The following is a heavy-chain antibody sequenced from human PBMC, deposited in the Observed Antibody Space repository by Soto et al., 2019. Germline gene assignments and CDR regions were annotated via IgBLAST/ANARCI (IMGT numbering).Heavy chain of an antibody. CDR2: ISNSGST. CDR1: GASISSGSYY. V-gene: IGHV4-31*03. CDR3: ARAVYSNHVY. J-gene: IGHJ4*02. D-gene: IGHD4-4*01. Sequence: QVQLQESGPGLVKPSQTLSLTCTVSGASISSGSYYWSWIRQLPGKGLEWIGYISNSGSTYNNPSLKSRVTISVDTSKNHFSLRVSSVTAADTAVYYCARAVYSNHVYWGQGTLVTVSS.